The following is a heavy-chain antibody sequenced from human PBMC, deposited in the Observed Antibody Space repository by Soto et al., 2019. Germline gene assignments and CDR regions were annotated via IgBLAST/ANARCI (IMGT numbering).Heavy chain of an antibody. CDR3: AMYGSGSYNGMDV. CDR2: INHSGST. V-gene: IGHV4-34*01. D-gene: IGHD3-10*01. J-gene: IGHJ6*02. Sequence: QVQLQQWGAGLLKPSETLSLTCAVYGGSFSGYYWSWIRQPPGKGLEWIGEINHSGSTNYNPTLTSRVTISVDTSKNQFSLKLSSVTAADTAVYYCAMYGSGSYNGMDVWGQGTTVTVSS. CDR1: GGSFSGYY.